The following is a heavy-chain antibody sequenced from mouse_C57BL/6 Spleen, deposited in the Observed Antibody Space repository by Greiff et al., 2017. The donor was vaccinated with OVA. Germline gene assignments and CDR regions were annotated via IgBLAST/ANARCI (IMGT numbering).Heavy chain of an antibody. Sequence: VQLQQSGAELAKPGASVKLSCKASGYTFTSYWMHWVKQRPGQGLEWIGYINPSSGYTKYNQKFKDKATLTADKSSSTAYMQLSSLPSEDSAVYCCGVAGADGYFDYWGKGTTVTVAS. CDR1: GYTFTSYW. J-gene: IGHJ2*01. V-gene: IGHV1-7*01. D-gene: IGHD4-1*01. CDR3: GVAGADGYFDY. CDR2: INPSSGYT.